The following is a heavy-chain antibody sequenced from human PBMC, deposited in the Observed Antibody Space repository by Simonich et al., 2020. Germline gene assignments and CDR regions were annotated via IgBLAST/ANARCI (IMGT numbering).Heavy chain of an antibody. Sequence: QVQLQESGPGLVKPSETLSLTCAVSGYSISSGYYWGWIRQPPGKGLEWIGSIYHSGSTYYNPSLKSGFTISVDTSKNQFSLKLSSVTAADTAVYYCARVGYSNYYYYGMDVWGQGTTVTVSS. D-gene: IGHD6-13*01. CDR2: IYHSGST. J-gene: IGHJ6*02. V-gene: IGHV4-38-2*01. CDR3: ARVGYSNYYYYGMDV. CDR1: GYSISSGYY.